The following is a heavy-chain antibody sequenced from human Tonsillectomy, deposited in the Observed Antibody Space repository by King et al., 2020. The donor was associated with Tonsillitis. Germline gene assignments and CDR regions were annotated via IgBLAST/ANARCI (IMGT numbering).Heavy chain of an antibody. CDR2: IYHSGST. CDR1: GGSISSSNW. Sequence: VQLQESGPGLVKPSGTLSLTCAVSGGSISSSNWWSWVRQPPGKGLEWIGEIYHSGSTHYNPSLKSRVTISVDKSKNQFSLKLSSVTAADTAVYYCARIPKSAAAGRYFDYWGQGTLVTVSS. D-gene: IGHD6-13*01. CDR3: ARIPKSAAAGRYFDY. J-gene: IGHJ4*02. V-gene: IGHV4-4*02.